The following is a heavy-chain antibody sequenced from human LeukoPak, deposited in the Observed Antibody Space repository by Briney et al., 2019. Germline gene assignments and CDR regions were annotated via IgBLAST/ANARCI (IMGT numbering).Heavy chain of an antibody. Sequence: ASVKVSCKASGHTFRNYYVYWVRQAPGHGLDWMGIINPSADITAYAQKFQGRVTMTRDTSMSTVYMELSSLRSEDTAVYYCARGGLQWELLGNWFDPWGQGTLVTVYS. V-gene: IGHV1-46*01. J-gene: IGHJ5*02. D-gene: IGHD3-3*01. CDR3: ARGGLQWELLGNWFDP. CDR2: INPSADIT. CDR1: GHTFRNYY.